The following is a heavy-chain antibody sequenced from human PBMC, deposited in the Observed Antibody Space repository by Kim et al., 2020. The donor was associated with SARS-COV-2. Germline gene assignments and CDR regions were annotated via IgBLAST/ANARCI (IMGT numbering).Heavy chain of an antibody. D-gene: IGHD2-15*01. CDR1: GFTFSSYG. Sequence: GGSLRLSCAASGFTFSSYGMHWVRQAPGKGLEWVAVISYDGSNKYYADSVKGRFTISRDNSKNTLYLQMNSLRAEDTAVYYCAKDGGSGGTLDYWGQGTLVTVAS. V-gene: IGHV3-30*18. CDR2: ISYDGSNK. J-gene: IGHJ4*02. CDR3: AKDGGSGGTLDY.